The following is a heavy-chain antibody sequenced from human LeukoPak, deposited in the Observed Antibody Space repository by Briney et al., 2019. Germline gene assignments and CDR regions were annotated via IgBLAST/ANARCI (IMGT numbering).Heavy chain of an antibody. J-gene: IGHJ5*02. CDR3: ARDPFSYDFWSGYPS. CDR2: INPNSGGT. D-gene: IGHD3-3*01. V-gene: IGHV1-2*02. Sequence: ASVTVSCKASAYTFTGYYMHWVRHAPGQGLEWMGWINPNSGGTNYAQKFQGRVTMTRETSISAAYMELSRLRSDDTAVYFCARDPFSYDFWSGYPSWGQGTLVTVSS. CDR1: AYTFTGYY.